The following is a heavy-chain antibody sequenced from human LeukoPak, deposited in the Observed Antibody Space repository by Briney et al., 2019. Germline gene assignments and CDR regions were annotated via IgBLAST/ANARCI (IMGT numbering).Heavy chain of an antibody. CDR1: GFTFGDYA. Sequence: GGSLRLSCTASGFTFGDYAMSWVRQAPGKGLEWVGFIRSKAYSGTTEYAASVKGRSTISRDDSKSIAYLQMNSLKTEDTAVYYCTSCSSISCYTFDFDYWGQGTLVTVSS. J-gene: IGHJ4*02. V-gene: IGHV3-49*04. CDR2: IRSKAYSGTT. CDR3: TSCSSISCYTFDFDY. D-gene: IGHD2-2*02.